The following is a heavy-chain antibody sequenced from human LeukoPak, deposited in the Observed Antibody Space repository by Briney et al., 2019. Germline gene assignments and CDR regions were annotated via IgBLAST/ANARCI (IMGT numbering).Heavy chain of an antibody. CDR2: MNPNSGNT. J-gene: IGHJ1*01. CDR3: ARTSGRVWWAVGAPLAYFQH. D-gene: IGHD1-26*01. CDR1: GYTFTSYD. Sequence: ASVKVSCKASGYTFTSYDINWVRQATGQGLEWMGWMNPNSGNTGYAQKFQGRVTMTRNTSISTAYMELSSLRSEDTAVYYCARTSGRVWWAVGAPLAYFQHWGQGTLVTVSS. V-gene: IGHV1-8*01.